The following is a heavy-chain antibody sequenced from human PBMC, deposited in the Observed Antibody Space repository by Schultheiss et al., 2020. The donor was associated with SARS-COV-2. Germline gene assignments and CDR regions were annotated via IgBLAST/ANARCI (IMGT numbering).Heavy chain of an antibody. Sequence: GGSLRLSCAASEFTFSVYWMHWVRQAPGKGLEWGSGISWNSGDIGYADSVKGRFTISRDNSKNTLYLQMNSLRAEDTAVYYCARGGRSYGDYRRNGMDVWGQGTTVTVSS. D-gene: IGHD4-17*01. CDR2: ISWNSGDI. V-gene: IGHV3-9*01. CDR3: ARGGRSYGDYRRNGMDV. J-gene: IGHJ6*02. CDR1: EFTFSVYW.